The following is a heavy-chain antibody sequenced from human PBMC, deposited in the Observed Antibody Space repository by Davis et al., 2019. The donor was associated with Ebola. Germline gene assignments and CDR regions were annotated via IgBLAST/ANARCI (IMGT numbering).Heavy chain of an antibody. D-gene: IGHD3-16*01. CDR1: GFSFSSHW. CDR3: AREAVWRFDP. Sequence: GESLKISCAASGFSFSSHWMSWVRQAPGKGLEWVANIRQDGSEKHYVDSGKGRFTISRDNAKNSLYLQMNSLRAEDTAVYYCAREAVWRFDPWGQGTLVTVSS. CDR2: IRQDGSEK. V-gene: IGHV3-7*03. J-gene: IGHJ5*02.